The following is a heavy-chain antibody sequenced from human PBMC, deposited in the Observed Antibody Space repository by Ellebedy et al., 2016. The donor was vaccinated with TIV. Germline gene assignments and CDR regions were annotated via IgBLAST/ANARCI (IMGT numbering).Heavy chain of an antibody. CDR3: ARGTRVYYDFWSGPDPNWFDP. V-gene: IGHV1-18*01. Sequence: ASVKVSCXASGYTFTSYGISWVRQAPGQGLEWMGWISAYNGNTNYAQKLQGRVTMTTDTSTSTAYMELRSLRSDDTAVYYCARGTRVYYDFWSGPDPNWFDPWGQGTLVTVSS. J-gene: IGHJ5*02. CDR2: ISAYNGNT. CDR1: GYTFTSYG. D-gene: IGHD3-3*01.